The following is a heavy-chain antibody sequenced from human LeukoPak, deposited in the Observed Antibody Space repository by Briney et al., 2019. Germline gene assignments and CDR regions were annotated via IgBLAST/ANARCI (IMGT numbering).Heavy chain of an antibody. Sequence: PGGSLRLSCAASGFTFSSYGMHWVRQAPGKGLEWVAVISYDGSNKYYADSVKGRFTLSRDNSKNTLYLQMNSLRAEDTAVYYCAKQVAGAHPYYYYGMEVWGQGNTVTVSS. J-gene: IGHJ6*02. CDR1: GFTFSSYG. CDR3: AKQVAGAHPYYYYGMEV. D-gene: IGHD6-19*01. V-gene: IGHV3-30*18. CDR2: ISYDGSNK.